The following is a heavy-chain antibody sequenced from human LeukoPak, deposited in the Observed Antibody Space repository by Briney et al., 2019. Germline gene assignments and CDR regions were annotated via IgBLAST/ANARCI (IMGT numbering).Heavy chain of an antibody. CDR3: AAVGYAPGDRNSEYYFDY. J-gene: IGHJ4*02. D-gene: IGHD4-23*01. V-gene: IGHV1-58*01. CDR2: IVVGSGNT. CDR1: GFTFTSSA. Sequence: GASVKVSCKASGFTFTSSAVQWVRQARGQRLEWIGWIVVGSGNTNYAQKFQERVTITRDMSTSTAYMELSSLRPEDTAVYYCAAVGYAPGDRNSEYYFDYRGQGTLVTVSS.